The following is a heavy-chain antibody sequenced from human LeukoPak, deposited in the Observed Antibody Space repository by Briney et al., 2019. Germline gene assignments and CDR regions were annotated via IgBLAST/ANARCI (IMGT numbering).Heavy chain of an antibody. D-gene: IGHD3-10*01. CDR1: GGSISSGSYY. Sequence: SETLSLTCTVSGGSISSGSYYWGWIRQPAGMELDWIGRIYTSGSTNYNPSLKSRCTISVYTSKNQFSLKLSSVTAADTAVYYCARDEEDLVRGSYYMDVWGKGTTVTISS. CDR2: IYTSGST. CDR3: ARDEEDLVRGSYYMDV. J-gene: IGHJ6*03. V-gene: IGHV4-61*02.